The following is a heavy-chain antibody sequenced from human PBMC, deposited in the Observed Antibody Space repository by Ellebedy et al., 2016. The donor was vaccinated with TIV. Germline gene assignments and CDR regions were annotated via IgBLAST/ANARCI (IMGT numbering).Heavy chain of an antibody. CDR1: GYTFTSYD. D-gene: IGHD6-6*01. J-gene: IGHJ6*03. V-gene: IGHV1-8*01. CDR2: MNPNSGNT. Sequence: ALVKVSCXASGYTFTSYDINWVRQATGQGLEWMGWMNPNSGNTGYAQKFQGRVTMTRNTSISTAYMELSSLRSEDTAVYYCARVRAARPRNYYYMDVWGKGTTVTVSS. CDR3: ARVRAARPRNYYYMDV.